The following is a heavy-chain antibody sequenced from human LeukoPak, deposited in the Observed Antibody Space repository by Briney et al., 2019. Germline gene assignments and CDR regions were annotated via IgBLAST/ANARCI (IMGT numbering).Heavy chain of an antibody. J-gene: IGHJ3*02. CDR3: ARKNTYYYDSSGYSDAFDI. D-gene: IGHD3-22*01. V-gene: IGHV3-9*01. CDR2: ISWNSGSI. CDR1: GFTFDDYA. Sequence: GGSLRLSCAASGFTFDDYAMHWVRQAPGKGLEWVSGISWNSGSIGYADSVKGRFTISRDNAKNSLYLQMNSLRAEDTALYYCARKNTYYYDSSGYSDAFDIWGQGTMVTVFS.